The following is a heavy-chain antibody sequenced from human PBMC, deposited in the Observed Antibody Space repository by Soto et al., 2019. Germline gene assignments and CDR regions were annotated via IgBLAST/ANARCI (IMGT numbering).Heavy chain of an antibody. V-gene: IGHV3-48*03. CDR2: ISSSGSTI. J-gene: IGHJ6*02. CDR3: ARDDGLGLAPYYGMDV. D-gene: IGHD3-10*01. CDR1: GFTFSSYE. Sequence: EVQLVESGGGLVQPGGSLRLSCAASGFTFSSYEMNWVRQAPGKGLEGVSYISSSGSTIFYADSVKGRFTISRDNAKNSLYLQMNSLRAEDTAVYYCARDDGLGLAPYYGMDVWGQGTTVTVSS.